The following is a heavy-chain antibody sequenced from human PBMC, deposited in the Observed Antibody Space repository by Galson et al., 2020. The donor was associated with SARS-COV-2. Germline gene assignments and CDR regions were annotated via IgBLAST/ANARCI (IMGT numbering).Heavy chain of an antibody. V-gene: IGHV3-48*04. CDR1: GFTFSSYS. CDR2: ISSSSSTI. Sequence: ETLSLTCAASGFTFSSYSMNWVRQAPGKGLEWVSYISSSSSTIYYADSVKGRFTISRDNAKNSLYLQMNSLRAEDTAVYYCARDHILRRRKRPYYDFWSGYCIEDYYYYGMDVWGQGTTVTVSS. CDR3: ARDHILRRRKRPYYDFWSGYCIEDYYYYGMDV. J-gene: IGHJ6*02. D-gene: IGHD3-3*01.